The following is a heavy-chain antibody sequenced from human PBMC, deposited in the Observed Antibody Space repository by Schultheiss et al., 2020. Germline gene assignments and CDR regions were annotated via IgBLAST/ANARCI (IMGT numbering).Heavy chain of an antibody. V-gene: IGHV3-48*04. CDR1: GLTSSSYSSYG. CDR2: ISSSGSTI. J-gene: IGHJ4*02. CDR3: AREYSGYDDITIFDY. D-gene: IGHD5-12*01. Sequence: GGSLRLSCVASGLTSSSYSSYGIHWVRQAPGKGLEWVSYISSSGSTIYYADSVKGRFTISRDNAKNSLYLQMNSLRAEDTAVYYCAREYSGYDDITIFDYWGKGTLVTVSS.